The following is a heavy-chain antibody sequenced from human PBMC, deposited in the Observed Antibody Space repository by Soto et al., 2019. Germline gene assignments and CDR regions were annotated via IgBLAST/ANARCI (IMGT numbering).Heavy chain of an antibody. Sequence: QVQLVQSGAEVKKPGASVKVSCKASGYTFTSYGISWVRQAPGQGLEWMGWISAYNGNTNYAQKLQGRVTMTTDTSTSTAYMGRRSLRSDDTAVYYCARGIAAAGTVGFCDYFDYWGQGTLVTVSS. J-gene: IGHJ4*02. D-gene: IGHD6-13*01. CDR2: ISAYNGNT. CDR3: ARGIAAAGTVGFCDYFDY. V-gene: IGHV1-18*01. CDR1: GYTFTSYG.